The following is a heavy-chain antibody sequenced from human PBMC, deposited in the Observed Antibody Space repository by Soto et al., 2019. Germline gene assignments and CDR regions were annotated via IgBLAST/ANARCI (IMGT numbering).Heavy chain of an antibody. CDR1: GFTVSSNH. CDR3: ARGRASHSDFDY. CDR2: IYSDGTT. V-gene: IGHV3-53*01. Sequence: EVQLVESGGTLIQPGGSLRLSCAASGFTVSSNHMTWVRQAPGKGLEWVSLIYSDGTTYYADSVKGRFTISRDNLKNILFLQMDSLRAEDTAVYYCARGRASHSDFDYWGQGTVVTVSS. D-gene: IGHD2-15*01. J-gene: IGHJ4*02.